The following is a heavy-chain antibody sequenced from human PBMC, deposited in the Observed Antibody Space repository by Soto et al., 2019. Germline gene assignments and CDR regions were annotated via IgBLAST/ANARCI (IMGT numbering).Heavy chain of an antibody. J-gene: IGHJ6*02. CDR1: GGSISSYY. CDR3: ARMGPYGSGGGYYYGMDV. V-gene: IGHV4-59*01. D-gene: IGHD3-10*01. Sequence: SETLSLTCTVSGGSISSYYWSWIRQPPGKGLEWIGYIYYSGSTNYNPSLKSRVTISVDTSKNQFSLKLSSVTAADTAVYYCARMGPYGSGGGYYYGMDVWGQRTTVTVSS. CDR2: IYYSGST.